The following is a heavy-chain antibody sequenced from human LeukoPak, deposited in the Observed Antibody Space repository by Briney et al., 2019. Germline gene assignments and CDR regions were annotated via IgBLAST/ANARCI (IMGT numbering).Heavy chain of an antibody. CDR2: IYYSGST. D-gene: IGHD3-10*01. Sequence: PSETLSLTCTVSGGSISSYYWSWIRQPPGKGLEWTGYIYYSGSTNYNPSLKSRVTISVDTSKNQFSLKLSSVTAADTAVYYCARDRSSGPMDVWGKGTTVTVSS. CDR3: ARDRSSGPMDV. CDR1: GGSISSYY. J-gene: IGHJ6*04. V-gene: IGHV4-59*01.